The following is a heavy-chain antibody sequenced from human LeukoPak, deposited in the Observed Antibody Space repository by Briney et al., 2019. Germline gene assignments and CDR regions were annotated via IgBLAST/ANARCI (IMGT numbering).Heavy chain of an antibody. CDR3: ARVAAPGTYKTVFDY. Sequence: SETLSLTCTVSGVSFSSYYWSWIRQPPGKGLEWIGYIYYSGSTNHNPSLKSRVTISIDTSKNQFSLKVSSVTAADTAVYYCARVAAPGTYKTVFDYWGQGTLVTVSS. J-gene: IGHJ4*02. V-gene: IGHV4-59*01. CDR1: GVSFSSYY. D-gene: IGHD6-13*01. CDR2: IYYSGST.